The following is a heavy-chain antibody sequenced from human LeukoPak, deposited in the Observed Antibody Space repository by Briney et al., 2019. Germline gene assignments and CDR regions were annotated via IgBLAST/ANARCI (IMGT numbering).Heavy chain of an antibody. V-gene: IGHV3-48*03. D-gene: IGHD4-17*01. Sequence: GGSLRLSCAASGFTFSSYEINWVRQAPGKGLEWVSYISSSGSTIYYADSVKGRFTISRDNAKNSLYLQMNSLRAEDTAVYYCAKESGGDYDWFDPWGQGTLVTVSS. CDR1: GFTFSSYE. CDR3: AKESGGDYDWFDP. CDR2: ISSSGSTI. J-gene: IGHJ5*02.